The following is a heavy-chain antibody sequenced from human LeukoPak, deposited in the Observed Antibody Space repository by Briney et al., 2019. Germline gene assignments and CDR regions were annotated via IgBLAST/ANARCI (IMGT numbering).Heavy chain of an antibody. J-gene: IGHJ6*02. CDR3: ARDGPVYYYGMDV. CDR2: IDGSGDGT. V-gene: IGHV3-23*01. CDR1: GFTFSSYA. D-gene: IGHD4-17*01. Sequence: PGGSLRLSCAASGFTFSSYAMVWVRQAPGKGLEWVSSIDGSGDGTYYADSVKGRFTISRDNSKNTLYLQMNSLRAEDTAVYYCARDGPVYYYGMDVWGQGTTVTVSS.